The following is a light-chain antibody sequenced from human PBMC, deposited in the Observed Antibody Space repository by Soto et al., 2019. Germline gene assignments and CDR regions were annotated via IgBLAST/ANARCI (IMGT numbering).Light chain of an antibody. Sequence: EIVLTQSPATLSLSPGERATLSCRASQSVSSYLAWYQQKPGQAPRLLIYDASNRASVIPARFSGSGSGTDFTLTISSLEPEDFAVYYCQQRSTWPPDTFGQGTRLEIK. CDR1: QSVSSY. CDR3: QQRSTWPPDT. V-gene: IGKV3-11*01. CDR2: DAS. J-gene: IGKJ5*01.